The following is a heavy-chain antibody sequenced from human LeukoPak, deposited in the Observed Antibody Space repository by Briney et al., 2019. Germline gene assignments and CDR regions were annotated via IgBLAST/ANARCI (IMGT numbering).Heavy chain of an antibody. J-gene: IGHJ4*02. CDR2: GSESGGT. Sequence: SETLSLTCAVYGGSLNGHYWSWIRQPPGKGLEWIGEGSESGGTKFNPSLKSRVTISADTSKNQFSLKLSSVTAADTAVYYCARAIKGDDYGDYGLGYWGQGTLVTVSS. CDR1: GGSLNGHY. CDR3: ARAIKGDDYGDYGLGY. D-gene: IGHD4-17*01. V-gene: IGHV4-34*01.